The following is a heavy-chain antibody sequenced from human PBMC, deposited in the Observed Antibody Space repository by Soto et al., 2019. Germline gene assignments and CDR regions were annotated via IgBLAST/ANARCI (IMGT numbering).Heavy chain of an antibody. CDR3: ARDRSTLLTGFRWFDP. V-gene: IGHV4-59*01. Sequence: SETLSLTCTVSGGSISSYYWSWIRQPPGKGLEWIGYIYYSGSTNYNPSLKSRVTISVDTSKNQFSLKLSSVTAADTAVYYCARDRSTLLTGFRWFDPWGQGTLVTVSS. CDR2: IYYSGST. CDR1: GGSISSYY. J-gene: IGHJ5*02. D-gene: IGHD1-1*01.